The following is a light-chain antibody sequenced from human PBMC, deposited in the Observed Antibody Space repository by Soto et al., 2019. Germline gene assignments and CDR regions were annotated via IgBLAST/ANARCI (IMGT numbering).Light chain of an antibody. V-gene: IGKV3-15*01. CDR3: QKYDGTGT. J-gene: IGKJ1*01. Sequence: EKLMTQSPATLSVSPGERATLSCRASQSVSSNLVWYQQKLGQAPRLLIYGASTRAPGIAARFSGSGSGTEFTLTISSLQPEDFAMYYCQKYDGTGTFGQGTKVEIK. CDR2: GAS. CDR1: QSVSSN.